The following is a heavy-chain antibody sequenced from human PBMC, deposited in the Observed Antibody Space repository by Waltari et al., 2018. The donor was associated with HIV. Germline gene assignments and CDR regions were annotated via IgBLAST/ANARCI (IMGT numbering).Heavy chain of an antibody. CDR1: GFTFRDYY. CDR2: ISSSSSYT. J-gene: IGHJ4*02. CDR3: ARGAKAGYYFDY. D-gene: IGHD6-13*01. V-gene: IGHV3-11*05. Sequence: QVQLVESGGGLVKPGGSLRLSCAASGFTFRDYYMSWIRQAPGKGLEWVSYISSSSSYTNYADSVKGRFTISRDNAKNSLYLQMNSLRAEDTAVYYCARGAKAGYYFDYWGQGTLVTVSS.